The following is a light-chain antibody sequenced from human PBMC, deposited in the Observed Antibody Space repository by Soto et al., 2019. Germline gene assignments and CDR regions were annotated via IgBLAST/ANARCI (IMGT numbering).Light chain of an antibody. J-gene: IGLJ1*01. V-gene: IGLV2-14*03. Sequence: QSARNQPAAVSGSPGQSITISCTGASSDLGDYNYVSWYQQHPGKAPKLMIYDVSSRPSGVSDRFSGSKSGNTASLTISGLQSDDEADYYCTSYTTTAPYVFATGTKVTVL. CDR2: DVS. CDR1: SSDLGDYNY. CDR3: TSYTTTAPYV.